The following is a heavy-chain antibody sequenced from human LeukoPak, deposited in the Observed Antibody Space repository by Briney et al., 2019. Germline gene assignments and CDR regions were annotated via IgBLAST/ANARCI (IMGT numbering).Heavy chain of an antibody. CDR3: AKTTGNIVGAYFDY. D-gene: IGHD1-26*01. Sequence: GGSLRLSFAASGFTFNNYAMSWARQAPGKGLEWVSVISGSGGGTYYADSVKGRFTISRDNSRNTLYLQMNSLRVEDTAVYYCAKTTGNIVGAYFDYWGQGTLVTVSS. CDR2: ISGSGGGT. J-gene: IGHJ4*02. CDR1: GFTFNNYA. V-gene: IGHV3-23*01.